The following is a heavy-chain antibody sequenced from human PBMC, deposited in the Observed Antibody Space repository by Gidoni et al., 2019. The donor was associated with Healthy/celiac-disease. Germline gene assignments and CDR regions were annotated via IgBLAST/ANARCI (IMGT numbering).Heavy chain of an antibody. J-gene: IGHJ4*02. Sequence: EVQLVESGGGLIQPGGSLRLSCAASGFTVSSNYMSWVRQAPGKGLEWVSVIYSGGSPSYADSVKGRFTISRDNSKNTLYLQMNSLRAEDTAVYYCARVDSSSWGGGIDYWGQGTLVTVSS. CDR1: GFTVSSNY. V-gene: IGHV3-53*01. CDR2: IYSGGSP. D-gene: IGHD6-13*01. CDR3: ARVDSSSWGGGIDY.